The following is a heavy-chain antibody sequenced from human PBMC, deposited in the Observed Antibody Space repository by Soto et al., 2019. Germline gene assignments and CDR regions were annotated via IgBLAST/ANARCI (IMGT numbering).Heavy chain of an antibody. J-gene: IGHJ4*02. V-gene: IGHV4-31*03. CDR1: GGSISRGGYY. CDR3: ARKATVTTCFDY. CDR2: IYYSGST. Sequence: QVQLQESGPGLVKPSQTLSLTCTVSGGSISRGGYYWSWIRQHPGKGLEWIGYIYYSGSTYYTPSLKSRVTISVDTSKNQFSLKLSSVTAADTAVYYCARKATVTTCFDYWGQGTLVTVSS. D-gene: IGHD4-17*01.